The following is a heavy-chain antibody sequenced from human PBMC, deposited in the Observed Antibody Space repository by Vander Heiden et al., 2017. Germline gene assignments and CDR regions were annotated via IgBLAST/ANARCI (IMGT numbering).Heavy chain of an antibody. J-gene: IGHJ6*02. CDR3: TRPPPNYYGSGNYGMDV. CDR1: GFTFSGSA. V-gene: IGHV3-73*02. D-gene: IGHD3-10*01. Sequence: EVQLVESGGGLVQPGGSLKLSCAASGFTFSGSAIPWVRQASGKGLEWVGRIRSKANSYATAYAASVKGRFTISRDDSKNTAYLQMNSLKTEDTAVYYCTRPPPNYYGSGNYGMDVWGQGTTVTVSS. CDR2: IRSKANSYAT.